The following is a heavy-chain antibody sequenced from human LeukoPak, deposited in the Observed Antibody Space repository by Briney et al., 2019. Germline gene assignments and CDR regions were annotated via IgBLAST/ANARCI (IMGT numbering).Heavy chain of an antibody. J-gene: IGHJ4*02. Sequence: SETLSLTCGVYGGSFNGYYWSWIRQRPGKGLEWIGEINHVGGTNYNPSLKSRVTISVDTSKNQFSLKLSSVTAADTAVYYCARLGTMRYFDYWGQGTLVTVSS. CDR2: INHVGGT. CDR3: ARLGTMRYFDY. CDR1: GGSFNGYY. D-gene: IGHD7-27*01. V-gene: IGHV4-34*01.